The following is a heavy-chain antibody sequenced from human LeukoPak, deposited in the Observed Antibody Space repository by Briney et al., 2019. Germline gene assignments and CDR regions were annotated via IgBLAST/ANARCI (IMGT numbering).Heavy chain of an antibody. J-gene: IGHJ4*02. CDR2: ISSNGGST. Sequence: GGSLRLSCSASGFTFSSYAMHWVRQAPGKGLEYVSAISSNGGSTYYADSVTGRFTISRDNAKNSLYLQMNSLRAEDTAVYYCTSYRYSGSYGIDYWGQGTLVTVSS. CDR3: TSYRYSGSYGIDY. V-gene: IGHV3-64*04. D-gene: IGHD1-26*01. CDR1: GFTFSSYA.